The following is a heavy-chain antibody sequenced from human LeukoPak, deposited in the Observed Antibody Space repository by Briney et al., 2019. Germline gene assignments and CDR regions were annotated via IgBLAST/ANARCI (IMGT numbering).Heavy chain of an antibody. CDR2: ISAYNGNT. CDR3: ARDASAYYSRWFDY. V-gene: IGHV1-18*01. D-gene: IGHD3-22*01. J-gene: IGHJ4*02. Sequence: ASVKVSCKASGYTFNSDGISWVRQAPGQGLEWMGWISAYNGNTNYAQKLQGRVTMTTDTSTSTAYMELRSLRSDDTAVYYCARDASAYYSRWFDYWGQGTLVTVSS. CDR1: GYTFNSDG.